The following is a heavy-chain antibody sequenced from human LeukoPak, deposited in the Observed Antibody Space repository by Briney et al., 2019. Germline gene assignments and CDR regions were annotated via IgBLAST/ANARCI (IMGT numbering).Heavy chain of an antibody. CDR3: AKHRFESGGYHSTD. CDR1: GFTFSSYA. CDR2: ISGGSGST. J-gene: IGHJ4*02. V-gene: IGHV3-23*01. D-gene: IGHD3-22*01. Sequence: GGSLRLSCAASGFTFSSYAMSWVRQAPGKGLAWVSTISGGSGSTYCADSVKGRFTISRDNSRNTLYLQMNSLRDEDTAVYYCAKHRFESGGYHSTDWGQGTLVTVSS.